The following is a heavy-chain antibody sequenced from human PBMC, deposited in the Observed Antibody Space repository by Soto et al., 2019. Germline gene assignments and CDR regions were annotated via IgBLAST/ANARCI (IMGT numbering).Heavy chain of an antibody. V-gene: IGHV1-58*01. CDR2: IVVGSGNT. CDR1: GFTFTSSA. CDR3: AALPFVHYYDSSSGMDV. J-gene: IGHJ6*02. D-gene: IGHD3-22*01. Sequence: GASVKVSCKASGFTFTSSAVQWVRQARGQRLEWIGWIVVGSGNTNYAQKFQERVTITRDMSTSTAYMELSSLRSEDTAVYYCAALPFVHYYDSSSGMDVWGQGTTVTVSS.